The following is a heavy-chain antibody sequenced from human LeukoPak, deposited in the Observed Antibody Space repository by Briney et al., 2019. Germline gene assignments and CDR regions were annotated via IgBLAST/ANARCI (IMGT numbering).Heavy chain of an antibody. D-gene: IGHD6-19*01. CDR1: GYTFTSYA. Sequence: ASVKASCKASGYTFTSYATHWVSEAPGQRLEWMGWINAGNGNTKYSQKFQGRVTITRDTSASTAYMELSSLRSEDTAVYYCAREVESGWDYFDYWGQGTLVTVSS. V-gene: IGHV1-3*01. CDR3: AREVESGWDYFDY. J-gene: IGHJ4*02. CDR2: INAGNGNT.